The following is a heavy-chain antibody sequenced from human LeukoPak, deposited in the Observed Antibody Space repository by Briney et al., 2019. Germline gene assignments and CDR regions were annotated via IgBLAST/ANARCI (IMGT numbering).Heavy chain of an antibody. Sequence: GGSLRLSCAASGLTFTNAWMTWVRQAPGKGLEWVSAISGSGGSTYYADSVKGRFTISRDNSKNTLYLQMNSLRAEDTAVYYCAKAFVFGVVRSAWGQGTLVTVSS. CDR2: ISGSGGST. V-gene: IGHV3-23*01. J-gene: IGHJ5*02. D-gene: IGHD3-3*01. CDR1: GLTFTNAW. CDR3: AKAFVFGVVRSA.